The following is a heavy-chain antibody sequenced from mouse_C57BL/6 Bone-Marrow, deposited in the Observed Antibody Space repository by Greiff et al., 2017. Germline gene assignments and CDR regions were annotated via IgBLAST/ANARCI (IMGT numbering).Heavy chain of an antibody. CDR1: GYTFTSYW. CDR3: AMIYYGNYVGDY. V-gene: IGHV1-61*01. Sequence: QVQLQQPGAELVRPGSSVKLSCKASGYTFTSYWMDWVKQRPGQGLEWIGNIYPSDSETHYNQKFKDKATLTVDKSSSTAYMQLSSLTSEDSAVYYCAMIYYGNYVGDYWGQGTTLTVSS. CDR2: IYPSDSET. D-gene: IGHD2-1*01. J-gene: IGHJ2*01.